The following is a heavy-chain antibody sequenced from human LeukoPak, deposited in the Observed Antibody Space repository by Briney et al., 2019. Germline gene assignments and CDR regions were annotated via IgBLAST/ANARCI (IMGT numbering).Heavy chain of an antibody. CDR3: AREYISYSSSLYSFDY. J-gene: IGHJ4*02. Sequence: SETLSLTCTVSGGSISNYYWSWIRQPPGKGLEWIGYIYYSGITNYNPSLKSRVTISVDTSKNQFSLKLSSVTTADTAVYYCAREYISYSSSLYSFDYWGQGILVTVSS. CDR1: GGSISNYY. V-gene: IGHV4-59*01. D-gene: IGHD6-13*01. CDR2: IYYSGIT.